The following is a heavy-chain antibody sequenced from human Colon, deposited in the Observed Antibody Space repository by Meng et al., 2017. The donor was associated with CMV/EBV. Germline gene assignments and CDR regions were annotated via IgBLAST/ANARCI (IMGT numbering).Heavy chain of an antibody. CDR1: FTLPFAL. CDR2: IKRKRDGETA. V-gene: IGHV3-15*07. D-gene: IGHD3-22*01. J-gene: IGHJ4*02. Sequence: FTLPFALLNGVSQDKVNGLKWGGRIKRKRDGETADSADPVKGRFTISRDDSTVTLSLQMNSLKSEHPAVYYCTADLIGYYYGPFDNWGQGTLVTVSS. CDR3: TADLIGYYYGPFDN.